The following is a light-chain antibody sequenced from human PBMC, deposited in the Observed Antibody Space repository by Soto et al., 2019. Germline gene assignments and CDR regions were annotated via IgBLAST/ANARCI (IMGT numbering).Light chain of an antibody. V-gene: IGKV3-20*01. CDR1: QSVSRSY. CDR2: GAS. J-gene: IGKJ1*01. Sequence: EIVLTQSPGTLSLSPGERATLSCRASQSVSRSYVAWYQQKTGQAPRLLIYGASSRATGIPDRFSGSGSGTDFTLTISRLEAEDFAVYYCQHYSSSPRTFGQGTKVEIK. CDR3: QHYSSSPRT.